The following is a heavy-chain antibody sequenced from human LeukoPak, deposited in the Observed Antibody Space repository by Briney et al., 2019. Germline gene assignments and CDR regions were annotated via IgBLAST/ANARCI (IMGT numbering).Heavy chain of an antibody. V-gene: IGHV1-18*04. CDR1: GYTFPSYF. CDR2: ISAYNGNT. D-gene: IGHD6-19*01. Sequence: GASVKVSCKASGYTFPSYFMHWVRQAPGQGPEWMGWISAYNGNTDFAQKLQGRVTMTTDTSTTTVYMEVRSLTSDDSAMYFCARGRKVAGNYYFDYWGQGTLVTVSS. CDR3: ARGRKVAGNYYFDY. J-gene: IGHJ4*02.